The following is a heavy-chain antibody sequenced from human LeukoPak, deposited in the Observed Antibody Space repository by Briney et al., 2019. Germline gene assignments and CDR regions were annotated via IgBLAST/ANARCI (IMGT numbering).Heavy chain of an antibody. CDR2: IIPIFGTA. J-gene: IGHJ6*03. D-gene: IGHD3-22*01. CDR3: ARVYYYDSSGPGDYYYYYMDV. Sequence: SVKVSCKASGGTFSSYAISWVRQAPGQGLEWMGGIIPIFGTANYAQKFQGRVTITADKSTSTAYMELSSLRSEDTAVYYCARVYYYDSSGPGDYYYYYMDVWGKGTTVTVSS. V-gene: IGHV1-69*06. CDR1: GGTFSSYA.